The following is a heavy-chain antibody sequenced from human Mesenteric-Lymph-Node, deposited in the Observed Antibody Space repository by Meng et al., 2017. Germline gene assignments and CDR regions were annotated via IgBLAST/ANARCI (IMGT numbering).Heavy chain of an antibody. V-gene: IGHV3-74*01. CDR1: GFTFSNYW. CDR3: AKGGPPGSTDS. D-gene: IGHD5/OR15-5a*01. J-gene: IGHJ4*02. Sequence: GESLKISCAASGFTFSNYWMHWVRQVPGKRLVWVSQINFDGSATSYADSVEGRVTISRDNVKNTLFLQLNSLTARDTAVYYCAKGGPPGSTDSWGRGTLVTVSS. CDR2: INFDGSAT.